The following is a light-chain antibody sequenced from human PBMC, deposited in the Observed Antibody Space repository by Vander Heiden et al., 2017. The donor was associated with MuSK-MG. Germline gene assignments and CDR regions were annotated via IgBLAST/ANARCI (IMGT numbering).Light chain of an antibody. CDR3: PQANSFPPYT. Sequence: IQMTQSPSSVSASVGDRVTITCRASQGISSWLVWYQQKPGKAPKLLIYAGSSLQSGGPSRFSGSGSGTDFTLTISSRQPEDFATYYCPQANSFPPYTFGQGTKLEIK. J-gene: IGKJ2*01. V-gene: IGKV1-12*01. CDR1: QGISSW. CDR2: AGS.